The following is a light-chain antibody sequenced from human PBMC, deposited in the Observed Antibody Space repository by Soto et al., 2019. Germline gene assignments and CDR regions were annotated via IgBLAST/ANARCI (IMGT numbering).Light chain of an antibody. CDR2: GAS. J-gene: IGKJ2*01. CDR3: QQYGTSPYA. Sequence: ENVLTQSPGTLSLSPGERATLSCRASQSVYSNYLAWYQHKPGQAPRVLIYGASNRATGIPDRFSGSGSGTDFTLTISRVEPEDFAVYYCQQYGTSPYAFAQGTKLEIK. V-gene: IGKV3-20*01. CDR1: QSVYSNY.